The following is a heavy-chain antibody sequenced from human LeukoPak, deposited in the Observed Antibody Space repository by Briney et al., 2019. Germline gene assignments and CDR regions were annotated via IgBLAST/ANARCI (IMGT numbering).Heavy chain of an antibody. CDR2: ISGSGGST. CDR3: ASDCSSTSCYTFDY. J-gene: IGHJ4*02. D-gene: IGHD2-2*02. Sequence: GGSLRLSCAASGFTFSSYAMSWVRQAPGKGLEWVSAISGSGGSTYYADSVKGRFTISRDNSKNTLYLQMNSLRAEDTAVYYCASDCSSTSCYTFDYWGQGTLVTVSS. V-gene: IGHV3-23*01. CDR1: GFTFSSYA.